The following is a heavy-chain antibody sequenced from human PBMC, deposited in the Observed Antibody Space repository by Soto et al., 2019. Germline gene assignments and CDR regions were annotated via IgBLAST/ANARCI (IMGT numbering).Heavy chain of an antibody. V-gene: IGHV4-34*01. J-gene: IGHJ4*02. CDR3: ARGRLYGSSPFDY. D-gene: IGHD1-26*01. CDR2: INHGGST. Sequence: QVQLQQWGAGLLKPSETLSLTCAVYGGSFSGYYWSWIRQPPGKGLEWIGEINHGGSTKYKPSLKSRVTISVDTSKNQISLKVRSVTAADTAVYYCARGRLYGSSPFDYWGQGTLVTASS. CDR1: GGSFSGYY.